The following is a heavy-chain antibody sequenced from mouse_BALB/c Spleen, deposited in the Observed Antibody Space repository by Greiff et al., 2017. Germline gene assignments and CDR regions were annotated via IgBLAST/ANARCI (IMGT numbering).Heavy chain of an antibody. D-gene: IGHD2-1*01. CDR2: ISDGGSYT. CDR3: ARGINGNYDAMDY. CDR1: GFTFSDYY. V-gene: IGHV5-4*02. Sequence: DVKLVESGGGLVKPGGSLKLSCAASGFTFSDYYMYWVRQTPEKRLEWVATISDGGSYTYYPDSVKGRFTISRDNAKNNLYLQMSSLKSEDTAMYYCARGINGNYDAMDYWGQGTSVTVSS. J-gene: IGHJ4*01.